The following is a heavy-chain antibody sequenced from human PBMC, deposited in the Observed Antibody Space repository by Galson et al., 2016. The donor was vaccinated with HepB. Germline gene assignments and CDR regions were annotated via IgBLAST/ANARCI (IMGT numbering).Heavy chain of an antibody. D-gene: IGHD6-19*01. CDR2: TYYRSKWYN. CDR3: AKAAAALSSGWRTLAPRGYYYKMDV. CDR1: GDSVSSRSAA. J-gene: IGHJ6*02. Sequence: CAISGDSVSSRSAAWNWIRQSPSRGLEWLGRTYYRSKWYNDYAESVKSRITINPDTSRNQLSLQLNSVTPEDTAVYYCAKAAAALSSGWRTLAPRGYYYKMDVWRQGTTVTVSS. V-gene: IGHV6-1*01.